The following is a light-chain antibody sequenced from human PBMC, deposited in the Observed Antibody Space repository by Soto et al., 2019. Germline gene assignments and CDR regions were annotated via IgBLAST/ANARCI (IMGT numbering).Light chain of an antibody. Sequence: DIQMTQSPSTLSASVGDRVTITCRASQSISSWLAWYQQKPGKAPKLLIYDASSLESGVPSRFSGSGSGTEFTLTISSLQPDDFATYYCQQYNSYSWTFGQGIKVEIX. CDR3: QQYNSYSWT. V-gene: IGKV1-5*01. CDR1: QSISSW. CDR2: DAS. J-gene: IGKJ1*01.